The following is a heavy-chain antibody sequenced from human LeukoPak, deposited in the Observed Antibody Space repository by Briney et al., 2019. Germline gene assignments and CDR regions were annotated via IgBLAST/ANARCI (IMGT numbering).Heavy chain of an antibody. Sequence: GGSLRLSCAASGFTVSSNYMSWVRQAPGKGLEWVSVIYRGGSTYYADSVKGRFTISRDNSKNTLYLQMNNLRAEDTAVYYCAMATWVGGLNYWGQGTLVTVSS. CDR2: IYRGGST. V-gene: IGHV3-66*01. CDR3: AMATWVGGLNY. D-gene: IGHD1-26*01. J-gene: IGHJ4*02. CDR1: GFTVSSNY.